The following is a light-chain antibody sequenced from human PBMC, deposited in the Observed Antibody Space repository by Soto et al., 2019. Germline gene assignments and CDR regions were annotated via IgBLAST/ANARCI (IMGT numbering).Light chain of an antibody. Sequence: EIVLTQSPATLSLSPGERAILSCRASQSVSSYLAWYQQKPGQAPRLLIYDASNRATGIPARFSGSGSGTDFTLTISSLEPEDFAVYYCQQRGTFGQRTKV. J-gene: IGKJ1*01. V-gene: IGKV3-11*01. CDR2: DAS. CDR1: QSVSSY. CDR3: QQRGT.